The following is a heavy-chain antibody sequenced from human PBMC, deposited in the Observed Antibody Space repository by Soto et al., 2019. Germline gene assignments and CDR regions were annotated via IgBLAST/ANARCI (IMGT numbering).Heavy chain of an antibody. V-gene: IGHV4-34*01. CDR3: ARASLGFFSGSYNWFDP. D-gene: IGHD1-26*01. J-gene: IGHJ5*02. CDR2: INHSGST. Sequence: SETLSLTSAVYGGSFSGYYWSWIRQPPGKGLEWIGEINHSGSTNYNPSLKSRVTISVDTSKNQFSLKLSSVTAADTAVYYCARASLGFFSGSYNWFDPWGQGTLVTVSS. CDR1: GGSFSGYY.